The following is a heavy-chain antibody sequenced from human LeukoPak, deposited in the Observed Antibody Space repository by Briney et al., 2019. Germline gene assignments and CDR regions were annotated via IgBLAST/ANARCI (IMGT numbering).Heavy chain of an antibody. CDR3: ASSVVVVAACFDY. V-gene: IGHV1-69*06. J-gene: IGHJ4*02. Sequence: SVKVSCKASGGTFSSYAISWVRQAPGQGLEWMGGIIPIFGTANYAQKFQGRVTITADKSTSTAYMELSSLRSEDTAVYYCASSVVVVAACFDYWGQGTLVTVSS. CDR2: IIPIFGTA. D-gene: IGHD2-15*01. CDR1: GGTFSSYA.